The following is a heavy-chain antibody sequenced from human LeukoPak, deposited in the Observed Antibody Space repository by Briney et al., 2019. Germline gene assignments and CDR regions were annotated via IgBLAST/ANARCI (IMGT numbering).Heavy chain of an antibody. Sequence: SRTLSLTCAVSGGSISSGGYSWSWIRQPPGKGLEWIGYIYHSGSTYYNPSLKSRVTISVDRSKNQFSLKLSSVTAADTAVYYCARSDYWNDFDYWGQGTLVTVSS. V-gene: IGHV4-30-2*01. J-gene: IGHJ4*02. D-gene: IGHD1-1*01. CDR2: IYHSGST. CDR1: GGSISSGGYS. CDR3: ARSDYWNDFDY.